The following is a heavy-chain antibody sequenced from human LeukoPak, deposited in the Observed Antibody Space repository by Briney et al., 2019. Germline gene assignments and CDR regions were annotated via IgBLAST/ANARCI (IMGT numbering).Heavy chain of an antibody. J-gene: IGHJ3*02. V-gene: IGHV3-7*01. CDR1: GFTFSSYW. CDR2: IKQDGSEK. CDR3: ARGAIIAVAESAFDI. Sequence: GGSLRLSCAASGFTFSSYWMSWVRQAPGKGLEWVANIKQDGSEKYYVDSVKGRFTISRDNAKNSLYLQMNSLRAEDTAVYYCARGAIIAVAESAFDIWGQGTMVTVSS. D-gene: IGHD6-19*01.